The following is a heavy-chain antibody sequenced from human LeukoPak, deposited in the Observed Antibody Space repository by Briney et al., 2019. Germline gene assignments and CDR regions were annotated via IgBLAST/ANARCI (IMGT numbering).Heavy chain of an antibody. CDR1: GYIFTSYW. D-gene: IGHD1-26*01. V-gene: IGHV5-10-1*01. CDR2: IDPSDSYT. J-gene: IGHJ6*02. CDR3: ARHFLGELPDMDV. Sequence: GESLKISCKGSGYIFTSYWISWVRQLPGKGLEWMGRIDPSDSYTKYSPSFQGHVTISGDESISTAYLQWSSLKASDTAMYYCARHFLGELPDMDVWGQGTTVTVSS.